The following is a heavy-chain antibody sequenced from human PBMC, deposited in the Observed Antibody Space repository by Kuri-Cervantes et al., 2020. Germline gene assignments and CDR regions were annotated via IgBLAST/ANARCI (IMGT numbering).Heavy chain of an antibody. D-gene: IGHD2-15*01. V-gene: IGHV3-7*01. Sequence: GESLKISCAASGFTFSDYYMSWIRQAPGKGLEWVANIKQDGSEKYYVDSVKGRFTISRDNAKNSLYLQMNSLRAEDTAVYYCARGGVVVVAATPYWGQGTLVTVSS. CDR2: IKQDGSEK. CDR3: ARGGVVVVAATPY. CDR1: GFTFSDYY. J-gene: IGHJ4*02.